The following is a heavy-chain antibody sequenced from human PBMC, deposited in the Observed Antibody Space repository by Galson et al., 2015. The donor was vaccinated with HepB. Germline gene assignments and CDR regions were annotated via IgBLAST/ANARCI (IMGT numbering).Heavy chain of an antibody. Sequence: SLRLSCAASGFTFGDYVMNWVRQAPGKRLEWVAFIRGRTYGGTTEYAASVKGRFNISRDDSKSIAYLQMNSLKTEDTAVYYCTRTSLWFGELGAWGYWGQGTLVTVSS. V-gene: IGHV3-49*04. CDR3: TRTSLWFGELGAWGY. CDR1: GFTFGDYV. J-gene: IGHJ4*02. CDR2: IRGRTYGGTT. D-gene: IGHD3-10*01.